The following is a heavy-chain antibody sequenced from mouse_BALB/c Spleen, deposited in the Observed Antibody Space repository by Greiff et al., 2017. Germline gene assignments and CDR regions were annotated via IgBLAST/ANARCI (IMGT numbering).Heavy chain of an antibody. J-gene: IGHJ3*01. CDR3: ARGGGYDDFAY. D-gene: IGHD2-2*01. Sequence: QVHVKQSGAELVRPGSSVKISCKASGYAFSSYWMNWVKQRPGQGLEWIGQIYPGDGDTNYNGKFKGKATLTADKSSSTAYMQLSSLTSEDSAVYFCARGGGYDDFAYWGQGTLVTVSA. CDR2: IYPGDGDT. V-gene: IGHV1-80*01. CDR1: GYAFSSYW.